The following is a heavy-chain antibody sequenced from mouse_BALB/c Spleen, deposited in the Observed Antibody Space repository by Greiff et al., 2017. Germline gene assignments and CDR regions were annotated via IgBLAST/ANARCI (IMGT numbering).Heavy chain of an antibody. V-gene: IGHV5-6-5*01. CDR3: ARGRRYYGSSLYAMDY. Sequence: EVKLVESGGGLVKPGGSLKLSCAASGFTFSSYAMSWVRQTPEKRLEWVASISSGGSTYYPDSVKGRFTISRDNARNILYLQMSSLRSEDTAMYYCARGRRYYGSSLYAMDYWGQGTSVTVSS. CDR1: GFTFSSYA. J-gene: IGHJ4*01. D-gene: IGHD1-1*01. CDR2: ISSGGST.